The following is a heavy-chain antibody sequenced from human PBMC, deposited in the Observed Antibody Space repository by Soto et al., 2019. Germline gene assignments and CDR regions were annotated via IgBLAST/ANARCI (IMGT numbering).Heavy chain of an antibody. CDR2: ISGRGCST. V-gene: IGHV3-23*01. CDR3: AKVHGYCSGGNCYPSFDS. D-gene: IGHD2-15*01. Sequence: EVQLLESGGGLVQPGGSLRLSCAASGFTFSSYAMSWVRQAPGKGLEWVSAISGRGCSTYYADSVKGQFTISRDNSKNTLYLQMNSLRADDTAVYYCAKVHGYCSGGNCYPSFDSWGQGTLVTVSS. CDR1: GFTFSSYA. J-gene: IGHJ4*02.